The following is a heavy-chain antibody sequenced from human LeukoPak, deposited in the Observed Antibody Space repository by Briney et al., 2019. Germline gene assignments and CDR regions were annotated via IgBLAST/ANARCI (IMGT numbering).Heavy chain of an antibody. Sequence: GGSLRLSCAASGFTFSIYTMNWVRQAPGKGLEWVSSISTSSSYIYYADSVKGRFTISRDNAKNSLYLQMNSLRAEDTALYYCAKTPATVVTGLPYYFDYWGQGTLVTVSS. D-gene: IGHD4-23*01. CDR3: AKTPATVVTGLPYYFDY. CDR2: ISTSSSYI. CDR1: GFTFSIYT. V-gene: IGHV3-21*04. J-gene: IGHJ4*02.